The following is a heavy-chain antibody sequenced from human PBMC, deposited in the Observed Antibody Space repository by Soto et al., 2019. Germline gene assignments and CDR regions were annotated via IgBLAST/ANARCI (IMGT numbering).Heavy chain of an antibody. V-gene: IGHV1-69*06. CDR3: VVATSSGWSRYFDY. D-gene: IGHD6-19*01. CDR1: GGTFSSYA. CDR2: IIPLFGTA. J-gene: IGHJ4*02. Sequence: SVKVSCNASGGTFSSYAISWVRQAPGQGLEWMGGIIPLFGTANFARKVQVRVTITADKSTSTACRELSSLRSEYTSVYYCVVATSSGWSRYFDYWGQGTLVTVSS.